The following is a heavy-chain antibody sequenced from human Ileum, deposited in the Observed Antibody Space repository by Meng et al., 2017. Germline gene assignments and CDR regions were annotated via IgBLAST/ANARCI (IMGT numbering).Heavy chain of an antibody. V-gene: IGHV4-59*08. D-gene: IGHD3-10*01. J-gene: IGHJ5*02. CDR3: ARHDVVPVIRHGFDP. CDR1: GGSISNYY. CDR2: IHNSATT. Sequence: QAQLQESGPGLGKPSETLSLTRTVSGGSISNYYWSWIRQPPGKGLEWIGYIHNSATTKYSPSLKSRVTISEDTSKNQFSLKLSSVTAADTAVYYCARHDVVPVIRHGFDPWGQGTLVTVSS.